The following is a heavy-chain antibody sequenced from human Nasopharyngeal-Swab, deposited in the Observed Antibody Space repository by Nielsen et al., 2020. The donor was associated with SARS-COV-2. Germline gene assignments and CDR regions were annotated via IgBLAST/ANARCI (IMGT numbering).Heavy chain of an antibody. CDR1: GFTFSSYS. V-gene: IGHV3-21*01. CDR3: ARYIIAAHPLYYYYGMDV. CDR2: ISSSSSYI. Sequence: GGSLRLSCAASGFTFSSYSMNWVRQAPGKGLEWVSSISSSSSYIYYADSVKGRFTISRDNAKNSLYPQMNSLRAEDTAVYYCARYIIAAHPLYYYYGMDVWGQGTTVTVSS. J-gene: IGHJ6*02. D-gene: IGHD6-6*01.